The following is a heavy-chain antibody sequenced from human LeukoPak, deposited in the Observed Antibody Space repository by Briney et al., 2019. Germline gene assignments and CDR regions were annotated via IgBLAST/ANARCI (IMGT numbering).Heavy chain of an antibody. CDR3: TRGYCSGGSCFRAFDL. CDR2: IRSKAYGGTT. CDR1: GFTFGDYA. J-gene: IGHJ3*01. D-gene: IGHD2-15*01. V-gene: IGHV3-49*04. Sequence: QPGRSLILSCTTSGFTFGDYAMSWVRQAPGKGLEWVGFIRSKAYGGTTEYAASVKGRFTISRDDSKSIAHLEMNSLKTEDTAEYSCTRGYCSGGSCFRAFDLWGQWTMVTVSS.